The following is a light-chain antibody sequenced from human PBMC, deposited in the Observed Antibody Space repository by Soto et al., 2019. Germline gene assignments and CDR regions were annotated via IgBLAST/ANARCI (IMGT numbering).Light chain of an antibody. Sequence: DIQMTQSPSSLSASVGDRVTITCRASQGISNYLAWYQQKPGKVPKLLIYAASTLQSGVPSRFSGSGSGTDFTLTISSLQPEDVATYYCKKYTRAAFTFGPGPKVDIK. V-gene: IGKV1-27*01. CDR1: QGISNY. CDR3: KKYTRAAFT. CDR2: AAS. J-gene: IGKJ3*01.